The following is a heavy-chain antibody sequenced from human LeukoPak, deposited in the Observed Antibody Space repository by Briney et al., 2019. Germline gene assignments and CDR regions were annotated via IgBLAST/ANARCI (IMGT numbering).Heavy chain of an antibody. CDR1: GFTFSSYA. Sequence: GGSLRLSCAASGFTFSSYAMSWVRRAPGKGLGWVSGISGSGGSTHYADSVKGRFTISRDNSKNTLYLQMSSLRAEDTAVYYCAKDSAVTPFYFEYWGRGTLVAVSS. CDR3: AKDSAVTPFYFEY. D-gene: IGHD4-17*01. J-gene: IGHJ4*02. CDR2: ISGSGGST. V-gene: IGHV3-23*01.